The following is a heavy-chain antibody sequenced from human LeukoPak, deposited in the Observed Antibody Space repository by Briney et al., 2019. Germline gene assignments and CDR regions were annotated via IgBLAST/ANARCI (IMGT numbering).Heavy chain of an antibody. J-gene: IGHJ3*02. Sequence: PGRSLRLSCAASGFTFSSYAMHWVRQAPGKGLEWVAVISYDGRNKYYADSVKGRFTISRDNSKNTLYLQMNSLRAEDTAVYYCAREDSFWAFDIGGQGTMVTVSS. CDR1: GFTFSSYA. CDR2: ISYDGRNK. V-gene: IGHV3-30*04. CDR3: AREDSFWAFDI. D-gene: IGHD2-15*01.